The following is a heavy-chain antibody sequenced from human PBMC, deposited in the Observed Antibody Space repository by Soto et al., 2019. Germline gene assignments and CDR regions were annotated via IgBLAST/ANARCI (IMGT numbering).Heavy chain of an antibody. Sequence: SETLSLTCAVYGTSFIGYYWSWILQPPGKGLEWIGEINHSGSTNYNPSLKSRVAISVDTSKNQFSLTLSSVTAADTAIYFCASLETGAPRAPDYWGQGTLVTVSS. J-gene: IGHJ4*02. CDR2: INHSGST. V-gene: IGHV4-34*01. D-gene: IGHD7-27*01. CDR1: GTSFIGYY. CDR3: ASLETGAPRAPDY.